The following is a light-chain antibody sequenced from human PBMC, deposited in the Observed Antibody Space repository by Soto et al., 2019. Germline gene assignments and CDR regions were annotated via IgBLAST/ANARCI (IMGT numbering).Light chain of an antibody. CDR1: QSINKY. Sequence: DIQMTQSPSSLSASVGDRVTITCRASQSINKYLHWYQQKPGKAPKLPIYTASSLESGVPSRFSGSGSGTDFTLTISSLQPEDFASYFCHQSYRAPHTFGQGTKVDNK. V-gene: IGKV1-39*01. CDR3: HQSYRAPHT. J-gene: IGKJ2*01. CDR2: TAS.